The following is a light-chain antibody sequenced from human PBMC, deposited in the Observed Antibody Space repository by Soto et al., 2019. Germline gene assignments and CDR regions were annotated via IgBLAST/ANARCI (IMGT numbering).Light chain of an antibody. Sequence: EIVLTQSPATLSLSPGERATLSCRASQSVSSYLAWYQQRPGQAPRLLIYDASNRATGIPAKFSGGGSGTDFTLTISPLEPEDFAVYYCQQRSNWPPTFGGGTKVEIK. V-gene: IGKV3-11*01. CDR1: QSVSSY. CDR2: DAS. CDR3: QQRSNWPPT. J-gene: IGKJ4*01.